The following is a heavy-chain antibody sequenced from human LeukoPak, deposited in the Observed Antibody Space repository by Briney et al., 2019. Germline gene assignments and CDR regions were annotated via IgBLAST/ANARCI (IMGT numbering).Heavy chain of an antibody. CDR2: IFYSGSP. CDR1: GASISTYY. J-gene: IGHJ4*02. CDR3: AREGGFYRPLDY. D-gene: IGHD3-3*01. V-gene: IGHV4-59*12. Sequence: SETLSLTCTVSGASISTYYWTWIRQPPGKGLEWIGCIFYSGSPNYNPSLKSRVTISVDTSKNQFSLKLSSVTAADTAVYYCAREGGFYRPLDYSGQGTLVTVSS.